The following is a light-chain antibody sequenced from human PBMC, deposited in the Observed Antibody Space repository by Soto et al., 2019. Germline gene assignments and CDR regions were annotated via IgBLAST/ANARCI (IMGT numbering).Light chain of an antibody. CDR2: DVS. CDR1: SSDVGGYNY. Sequence: QSVLTQPASVSGSPGQSITISCTGTSSDVGGYNYVSWYQQHPGKAPKLMIYDVSNWPSGVSNRFSGSKSGNTASLTISGLQAEDEADYYCSSYTSSSTPVVFGGGTKL. V-gene: IGLV2-14*01. J-gene: IGLJ2*01. CDR3: SSYTSSSTPVV.